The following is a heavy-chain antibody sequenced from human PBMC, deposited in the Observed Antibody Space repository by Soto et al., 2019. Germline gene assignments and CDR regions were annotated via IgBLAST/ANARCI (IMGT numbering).Heavy chain of an antibody. CDR3: ARDWGYGSGTYDY. J-gene: IGHJ4*02. CDR1: GFTVSSNY. V-gene: IGHV3-66*01. D-gene: IGHD3-10*01. Sequence: PGESLKISCAASGFTVSSNYMNWVRQAPGKGLEWVSVIYSGGSTYYADSVKGRFTISRDNSKNTLYLQMNSLRAEDTAVYYCARDWGYGSGTYDYWGQGTLVTVSS. CDR2: IYSGGST.